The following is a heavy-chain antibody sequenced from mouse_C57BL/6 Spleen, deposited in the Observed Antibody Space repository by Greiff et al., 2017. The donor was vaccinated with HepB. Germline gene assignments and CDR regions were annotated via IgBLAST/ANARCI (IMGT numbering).Heavy chain of an antibody. V-gene: IGHV2-5*01. Sequence: VKLMESGPGLVQPSQSLSITCTVSGFSLTSYGVHWVRQSPGKGLEWLGVIWRGGSTDYNAAFMSRLSITKDNSKSQVFFKMNSLQADDTAIYYCAKGGSNPYYYAMDYWGQGTSVTVSS. CDR1: GFSLTSYG. D-gene: IGHD1-1*01. J-gene: IGHJ4*01. CDR3: AKGGSNPYYYAMDY. CDR2: IWRGGST.